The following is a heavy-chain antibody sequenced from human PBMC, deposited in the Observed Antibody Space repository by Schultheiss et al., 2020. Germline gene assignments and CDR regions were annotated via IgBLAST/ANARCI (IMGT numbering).Heavy chain of an antibody. Sequence: AETLSLTCSVSGASISAIGYYWTWIRQPPGKGLEWIGSIYYSGSTYYNPSLKSRVTISIETSKNQFSLKLSSVTAADTAVYYCARLSYGSGSPYYYYYGMDVWGQGTTVTVSS. V-gene: IGHV4-39*07. J-gene: IGHJ6*02. D-gene: IGHD3-10*01. CDR3: ARLSYGSGSPYYYYYGMDV. CDR2: IYYSGST. CDR1: GASISAIGYY.